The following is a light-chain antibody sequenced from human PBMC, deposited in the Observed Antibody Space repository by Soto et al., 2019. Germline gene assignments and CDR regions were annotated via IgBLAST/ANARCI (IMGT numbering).Light chain of an antibody. J-gene: IGKJ2*01. Sequence: VMTQAPATLSVSPGERATLSCRASQTINNNIAWYQLKDGQVPRLLIYGASTRATDIPARFSGSGSGTEFTLTISSLQSEDFAVYYCQQYNNWPHSFGQGTKVDIK. CDR3: QQYNNWPHS. V-gene: IGKV3-15*01. CDR1: QTINNN. CDR2: GAS.